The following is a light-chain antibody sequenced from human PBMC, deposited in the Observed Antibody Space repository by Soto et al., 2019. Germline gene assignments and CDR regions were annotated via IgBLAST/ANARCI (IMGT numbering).Light chain of an antibody. CDR2: GAS. J-gene: IGKJ1*01. CDR3: QQYGSSPRT. Sequence: IVLTHSPGTLSLSPGERATLSCRASQSVSSSYLAWYQQKPGQAPRLLTYGASSRATGIPDRFSGSGSGTDFTLTISRLESEDFAVYYCQQYGSSPRTFGQGTKVDIK. V-gene: IGKV3-20*01. CDR1: QSVSSSY.